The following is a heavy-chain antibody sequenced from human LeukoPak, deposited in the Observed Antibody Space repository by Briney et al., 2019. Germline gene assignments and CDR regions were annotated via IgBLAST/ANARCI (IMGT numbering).Heavy chain of an antibody. Sequence: GESLKISCKGSGYSFTSYWIGWVRQMPGKGLEWMGIIYPGNSETRYSPSFQGRVIISADKSISTAYLQWSSLKAPDTPMYYCARQNIWNDGGGIYFDHWGQGTLVTLSS. CDR3: ARQNIWNDGGGIYFDH. D-gene: IGHD1-20*01. CDR2: IYPGNSET. J-gene: IGHJ4*02. CDR1: GYSFTSYW. V-gene: IGHV5-51*01.